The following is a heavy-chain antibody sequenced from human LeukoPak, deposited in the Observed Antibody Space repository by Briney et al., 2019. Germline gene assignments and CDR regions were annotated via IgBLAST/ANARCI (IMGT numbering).Heavy chain of an antibody. CDR2: IYADGRT. CDR1: GFTVRNNY. J-gene: IGHJ4*02. D-gene: IGHD3-3*01. CDR3: ARFVGLGPITNYFDY. V-gene: IGHV3-53*01. Sequence: GGSLRLSCAASGFTVRNNYMSWVRQAPGKGLEWVSVIYADGRTYYADSVKGRFTISRDNSKNTAHLQMHSLRAEDTAVYCCARFVGLGPITNYFDYWGQGTLVTVSS.